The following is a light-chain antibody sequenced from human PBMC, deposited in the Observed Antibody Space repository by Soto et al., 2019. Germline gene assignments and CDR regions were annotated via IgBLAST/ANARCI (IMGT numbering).Light chain of an antibody. Sequence: QSVLTQPASMSGSPGQSITISCTGTSSDIGRYNFVSWYQHHPGKAPKLIIYEATKRPSGVSYRFSGSKSGNTASLTISGLQAEDEADYYCTSYTITSPYVFGTGTKFTVL. V-gene: IGLV2-14*01. CDR3: TSYTITSPYV. CDR2: EAT. J-gene: IGLJ1*01. CDR1: SSDIGRYNF.